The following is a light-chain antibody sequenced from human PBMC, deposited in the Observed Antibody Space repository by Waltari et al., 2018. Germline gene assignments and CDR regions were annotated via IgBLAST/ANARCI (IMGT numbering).Light chain of an antibody. Sequence: HSVLTQPPPTSGTPAQTFTISCSRSTSNIGTDAVPWYQLLPATSPKTVIFVNYHRPSGVPDRFSASKSGTSASLVISGLQSEDEADYFCATWDDSLSGRVFGGGTKVTVL. CDR1: TSNIGTDA. J-gene: IGLJ3*02. CDR2: VNY. CDR3: ATWDDSLSGRV. V-gene: IGLV1-44*01.